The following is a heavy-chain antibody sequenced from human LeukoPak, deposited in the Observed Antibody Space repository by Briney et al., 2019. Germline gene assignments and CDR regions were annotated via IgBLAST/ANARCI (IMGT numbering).Heavy chain of an antibody. V-gene: IGHV4-59*01. Sequence: SETLSLTCTVSGGSISSYYWSWIRQPPGKGLEWIGYIYYSGSTNYNPSLKSRVTISVDTSKNQFSLKLSSVTAADTAVYYCARRVTDYYDSSGYYPDYWGQGTLVTVSS. J-gene: IGHJ4*02. CDR3: ARRVTDYYDSSGYYPDY. CDR1: GGSISSYY. D-gene: IGHD3-22*01. CDR2: IYYSGST.